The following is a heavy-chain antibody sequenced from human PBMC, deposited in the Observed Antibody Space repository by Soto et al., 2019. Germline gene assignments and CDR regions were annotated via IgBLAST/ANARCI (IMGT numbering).Heavy chain of an antibody. Sequence: PSETLSLTCAVYGGSFSGYYWSWIRQPPGKGLEWIGEINHSGSTNYNPSPKSRVTISVDTSKNQFSLKLSSVTAADTAVYYCARGTRWRYSSGWYVDYWGQGTLVTVSS. J-gene: IGHJ4*02. V-gene: IGHV4-34*01. CDR1: GGSFSGYY. CDR3: ARGTRWRYSSGWYVDY. D-gene: IGHD6-19*01. CDR2: INHSGST.